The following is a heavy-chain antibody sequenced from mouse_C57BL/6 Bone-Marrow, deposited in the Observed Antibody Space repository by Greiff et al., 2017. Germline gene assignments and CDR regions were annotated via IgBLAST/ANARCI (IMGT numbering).Heavy chain of an antibody. J-gene: IGHJ2*01. CDR3: AGSVVDY. Sequence: QVQLKQPGAELVRPGTSVKLSCTASGYTFTSYWMHWVKQRPGQGLGWIGVIDPSDSYTNYNQKFKGKATLTVDTSSCTAYMQLSSLTSEDSAVYYCAGSVVDYWGQGTTLTVSS. CDR1: GYTFTSYW. CDR2: IDPSDSYT. D-gene: IGHD1-1*01. V-gene: IGHV1-59*01.